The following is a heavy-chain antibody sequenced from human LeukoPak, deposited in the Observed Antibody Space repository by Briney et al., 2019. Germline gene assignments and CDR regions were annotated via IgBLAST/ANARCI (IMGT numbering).Heavy chain of an antibody. J-gene: IGHJ4*02. CDR3: AVEAGTDYWVTATLLGGWGYFDY. CDR1: GDSVSSNSAA. V-gene: IGHV6-1*01. Sequence: SQTLSLTCAISGDSVSSNSAAWNWIRQSPSRGLEWLGRTYYRSKWYNDYAVSVKSRITINPDTSKNQFSLQLNSVTPEDTAVYYCAVEAGTDYWVTATLLGGWGYFDYWGQGTLVTVSS. CDR2: TYYRSKWYN. D-gene: IGHD2-21*02.